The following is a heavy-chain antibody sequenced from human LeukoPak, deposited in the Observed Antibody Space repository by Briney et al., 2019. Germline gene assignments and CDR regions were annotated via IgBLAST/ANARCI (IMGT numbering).Heavy chain of an antibody. CDR2: INPNSGGT. CDR3: ARSSGCKYNIDY. J-gene: IGHJ4*02. D-gene: IGHD6-19*01. V-gene: IGHV1-2*02. CDR1: GYTFNGYY. Sequence: AASVKVSCKASGYTFNGYYKHWVRQAPGQGLEWMGWINPNSGGTNYAQKFQGRATMTRDTSISTAYMELSRLRSDDTAMYYCARSSGCKYNIDYWGQGTLVTVSS.